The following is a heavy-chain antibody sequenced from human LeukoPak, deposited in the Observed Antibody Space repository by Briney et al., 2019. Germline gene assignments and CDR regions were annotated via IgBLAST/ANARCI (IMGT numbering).Heavy chain of an antibody. CDR1: GGSPSSSSYY. CDR3: ARHRAGGSGMAVDY. J-gene: IGHJ4*02. D-gene: IGHD3-10*01. V-gene: IGHV4-39*01. Sequence: SETLSLTCTVYGGSPSSSSYYWGWLRPPPGMVLERIGIIYYSGSTYYNPSLKSRLTIPVDTSKNQFSLKVSSVTAADPAVYYCARHRAGGSGMAVDYWGQGTLVTVSS. CDR2: IYYSGST.